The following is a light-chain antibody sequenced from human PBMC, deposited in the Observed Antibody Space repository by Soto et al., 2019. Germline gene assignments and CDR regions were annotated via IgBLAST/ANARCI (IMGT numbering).Light chain of an antibody. CDR1: QSVSSSY. J-gene: IGKJ1*01. CDR3: QQYGSSPWT. Sequence: EIVLTQSPARLSLCPGERASLSCRASQSVSSSYLAWYQQKPGQAPRLLIYGASSRATGIPDRFSGSGSGTDFNLTISRLEPEDFAVYYCQQYGSSPWTFGQGTKVDIK. CDR2: GAS. V-gene: IGKV3-20*01.